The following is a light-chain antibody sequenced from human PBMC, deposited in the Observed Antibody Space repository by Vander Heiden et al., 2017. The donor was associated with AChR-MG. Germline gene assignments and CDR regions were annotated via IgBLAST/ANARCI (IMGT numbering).Light chain of an antibody. J-gene: IGKJ2*01. CDR1: QSIGSW. CDR3: QHYNSDSRYT. V-gene: IGKV1-5*03. CDR2: KAS. Sequence: DLQMTPSPPTLPASVGARVTMTCRASQSIGSWLAWYQQKPGKAPKLLIYKASSLESGVPSRFSGSASGTEFTLTISSLQPDDFVTYYCQHYNSDSRYTFGQGTKLEIK.